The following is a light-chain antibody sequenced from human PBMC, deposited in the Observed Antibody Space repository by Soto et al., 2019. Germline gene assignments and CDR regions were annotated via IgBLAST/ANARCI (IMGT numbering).Light chain of an antibody. V-gene: IGLV2-14*01. Sequence: QSALTQPVSVSASPGQSITISCAGTSSDIGRFAYVSWYQHHPGNAPKLVISAVSRRSSGISDRFSGSKSGNTATLTISGLQAEDEADYYCASYTTSTTQVFGGGTKVTVL. J-gene: IGLJ3*02. CDR2: AVS. CDR3: ASYTTSTTQV. CDR1: SSDIGRFAY.